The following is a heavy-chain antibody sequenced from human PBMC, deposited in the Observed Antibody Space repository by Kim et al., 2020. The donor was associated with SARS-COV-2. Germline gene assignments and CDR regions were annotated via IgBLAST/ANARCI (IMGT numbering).Heavy chain of an antibody. D-gene: IGHD3-3*01. CDR1: GLTFGDYV. V-gene: IGHV3-49*03. CDR3: TREDFWSGYSRY. J-gene: IGHJ4*02. Sequence: GGSLRLSCKASGLTFGDYVMSWFRQAPGKGLEWVGFIRSKAYGGTTEYAASVKGRFTISRDDSKSIAYLQMNSLKTEDTAVYYCTREDFWSGYSRYWGQGTLVTVSS. CDR2: IRSKAYGGTT.